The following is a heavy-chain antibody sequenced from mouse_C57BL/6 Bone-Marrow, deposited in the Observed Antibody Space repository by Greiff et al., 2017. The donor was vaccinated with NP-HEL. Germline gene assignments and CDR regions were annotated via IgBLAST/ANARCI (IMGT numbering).Heavy chain of an antibody. D-gene: IGHD2-2*01. Sequence: EVQLVESGGGLVKPGGSLKLSCAASGFTFSSYAMSWVRQTPEKRLEWVATISDGGSYTYYPANVKGRFTISRDNAKNNLYLQMSQLKSEDTAMYYCERWLPSYYAMDYWGQGTSVTVSS. CDR3: ERWLPSYYAMDY. CDR2: ISDGGSYT. V-gene: IGHV5-4*01. CDR1: GFTFSSYA. J-gene: IGHJ4*01.